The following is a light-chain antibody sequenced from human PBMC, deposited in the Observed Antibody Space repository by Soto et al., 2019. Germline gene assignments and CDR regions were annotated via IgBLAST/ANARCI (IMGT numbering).Light chain of an antibody. Sequence: QSVLTQPASVSGSPGQSITISCTGTSSDVGSYNLVSWYPQHPGKAPKLMIYEGSKRPSGVSNRFSGSKSGNTASLTISGLQAEDEADYYCCSYAGSSTFVVFGGGTKLTVL. CDR1: SSDVGSYNL. V-gene: IGLV2-23*03. J-gene: IGLJ2*01. CDR3: CSYAGSSTFVV. CDR2: EGS.